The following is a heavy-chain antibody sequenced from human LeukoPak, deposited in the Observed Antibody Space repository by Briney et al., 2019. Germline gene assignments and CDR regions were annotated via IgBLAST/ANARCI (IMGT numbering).Heavy chain of an antibody. J-gene: IGHJ4*02. Sequence: GASVKVSCKTSGYTFTSYYIHWVRQAPGQGLEWMGTINPSGGSTSYAQRFQGGVAMTRDTSTSTVYMELSSLRSDDTAIYYCARSYDYGDSFDYWGQGTLVTVSS. CDR3: ARSYDYGDSFDY. CDR2: INPSGGST. D-gene: IGHD4-17*01. V-gene: IGHV1-46*01. CDR1: GYTFTSYY.